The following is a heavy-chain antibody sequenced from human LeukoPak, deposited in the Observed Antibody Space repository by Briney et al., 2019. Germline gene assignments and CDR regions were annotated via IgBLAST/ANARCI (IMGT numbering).Heavy chain of an antibody. CDR1: GYSFTSYW. D-gene: IGHD3-3*01. Sequence: HGESLKISCKGSGYSFTSYWIGWVRQMPGKGLEWSGIIYPGDSDTRYSPSSQGQVTISADKSISTAYLQWSSLKASDTAMYYCARNDFWSASWFDPWGQGTLVTVSS. J-gene: IGHJ5*02. CDR2: IYPGDSDT. CDR3: ARNDFWSASWFDP. V-gene: IGHV5-51*01.